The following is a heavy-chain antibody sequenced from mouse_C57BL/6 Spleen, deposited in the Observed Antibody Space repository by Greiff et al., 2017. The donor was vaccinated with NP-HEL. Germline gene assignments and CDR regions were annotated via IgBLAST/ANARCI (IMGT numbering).Heavy chain of an antibody. Sequence: QVQLQQPGAELVRPGSSVKLSCKASGYTFTSYWMHWVKQRPIQGLEWIGNIDPSDSETHYNQKFKDKATLTVDKSSSTAYMQLSSLTSEDSAVYYCARGGGQPLYAMDYWGQGTSVTVSS. V-gene: IGHV1-52*01. CDR2: IDPSDSET. J-gene: IGHJ4*01. D-gene: IGHD3-3*01. CDR3: ARGGGQPLYAMDY. CDR1: GYTFTSYW.